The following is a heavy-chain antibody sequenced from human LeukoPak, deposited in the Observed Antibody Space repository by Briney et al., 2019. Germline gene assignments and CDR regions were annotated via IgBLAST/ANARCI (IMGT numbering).Heavy chain of an antibody. CDR2: IYYSGSN. Sequence: PSETLSLTCTVSGGSISSYYWSWIRQPPGKGLEWVGYIYYSGSNNYNPSLKSRVTISVDTSKNQFSLKLSSVTAADTAVYYCARQNLYYGMDVWGQGTTVTVSS. J-gene: IGHJ6*02. CDR3: ARQNLYYGMDV. CDR1: GGSISSYY. V-gene: IGHV4-59*08.